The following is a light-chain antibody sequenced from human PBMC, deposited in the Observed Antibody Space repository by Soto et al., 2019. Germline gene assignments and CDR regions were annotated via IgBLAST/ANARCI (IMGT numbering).Light chain of an antibody. Sequence: DIQMTQSPSTLSASVGDRFTITYRASQSISSWLALYQQKPGKAPKVLIYDASSLESGVPSRFSGSGSGTEFTLTISCLQSEDFETYYCQQYYSYTITFGQGTRLEIK. CDR2: DAS. CDR3: QQYYSYTIT. CDR1: QSISSW. J-gene: IGKJ5*01. V-gene: IGKV1-5*01.